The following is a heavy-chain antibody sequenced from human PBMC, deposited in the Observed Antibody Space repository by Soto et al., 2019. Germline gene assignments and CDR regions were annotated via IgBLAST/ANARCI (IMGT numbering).Heavy chain of an antibody. Sequence: QVQLVESGGGVVQPGRSLRLSCEASGFTFSSYGMHWVRQAPGKGLEWVAVISYDGSNKYYADSVKGRFTISRDNSKNTLYLQMNRLRAEDTAVYYCAKDRGGSYTDYYYYGMDVWGQGTTVTVSS. CDR2: ISYDGSNK. CDR3: AKDRGGSYTDYYYYGMDV. D-gene: IGHD1-26*01. CDR1: GFTFSSYG. V-gene: IGHV3-30*18. J-gene: IGHJ6*02.